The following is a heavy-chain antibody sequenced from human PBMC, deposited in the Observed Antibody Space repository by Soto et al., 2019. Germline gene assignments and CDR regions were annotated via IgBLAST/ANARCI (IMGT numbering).Heavy chain of an antibody. V-gene: IGHV3-33*01. CDR3: ARSQWELLPCFDY. CDR1: GFTFSSYG. D-gene: IGHD1-26*01. CDR2: IWYDGSNK. Sequence: GGSLRLSCAASGFTFSSYGMHWVRQAPGKGLEWVAVIWYDGSNKYYADSVKGRFTISRDNSKNTLYLQMNSLRAEDTAVYYCARSQWELLPCFDYWGQGTLVTVSS. J-gene: IGHJ4*02.